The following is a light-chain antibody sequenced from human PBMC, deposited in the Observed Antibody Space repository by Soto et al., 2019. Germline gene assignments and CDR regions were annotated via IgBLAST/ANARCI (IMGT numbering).Light chain of an antibody. V-gene: IGKV3-11*01. CDR2: DAS. CDR1: QSVSRY. J-gene: IGKJ5*01. Sequence: ESVLTQSPATLSLSPGERATLSCRASQSVSRYLAWYQQEPGQAPTLXIYDASNRATGIPARFSGSGSGTDFTLTISRPEPEDVAVYYCQQYHTSPITFGQGTRLENK. CDR3: QQYHTSPIT.